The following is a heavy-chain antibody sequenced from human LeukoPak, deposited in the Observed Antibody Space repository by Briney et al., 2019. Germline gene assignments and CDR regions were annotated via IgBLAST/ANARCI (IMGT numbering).Heavy chain of an antibody. J-gene: IGHJ4*02. CDR3: VREGEGPLSKDFDY. CDR1: GFTFTDHY. V-gene: IGHV1-2*02. CDR2: IGPHSTFT. Sequence: ASLKLSCTSSGFTFTDHYIHWVRQGPGQGLEWMGYIGPHSTFTSSPQEFQGRVTMTRDASMSTAYMELTRLTSDDTAVYYCVREGEGPLSKDFDYWGQGTLVTVSS. D-gene: IGHD2/OR15-2a*01.